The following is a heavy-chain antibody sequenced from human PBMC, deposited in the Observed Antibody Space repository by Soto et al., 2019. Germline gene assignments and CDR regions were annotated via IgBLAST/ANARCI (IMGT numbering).Heavy chain of an antibody. V-gene: IGHV3-23*01. CDR1: GFTFSSYA. J-gene: IGHJ4*02. Sequence: GGSLRLSCAASGFTFSSYAMSWVRQAPGKGLEWVSAISGSGGSTYYADSVKGRFTISRDNSKNTLYLQMNSLRAEDTAVYYCAKARSFWSGYHYYFDYWGQGTLVTVSS. CDR2: ISGSGGST. CDR3: AKARSFWSGYHYYFDY. D-gene: IGHD3-3*01.